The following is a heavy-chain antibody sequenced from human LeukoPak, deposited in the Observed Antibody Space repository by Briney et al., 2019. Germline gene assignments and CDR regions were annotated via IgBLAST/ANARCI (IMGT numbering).Heavy chain of an antibody. Sequence: GGSLRLSCAASGFTFSTYSMNWVRQAPGKGLEWVSYIRASDSHISYADSVKGRFTISTDSAKNSLYLQMNSLRDEDTAVYYCAKDRGEQWLVTSFDYWGQGTLVTVSS. CDR1: GFTFSTYS. D-gene: IGHD6-19*01. CDR3: AKDRGEQWLVTSFDY. V-gene: IGHV3-48*02. J-gene: IGHJ4*02. CDR2: IRASDSHI.